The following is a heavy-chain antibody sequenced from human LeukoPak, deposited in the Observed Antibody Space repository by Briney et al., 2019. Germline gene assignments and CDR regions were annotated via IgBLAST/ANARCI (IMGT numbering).Heavy chain of an antibody. CDR1: GYTFTGYY. D-gene: IGHD3-10*01. J-gene: IGHJ3*02. CDR2: INPNSGGT. CDR3: ANLWFGELYSKDAFDI. V-gene: IGHV1-2*06. Sequence: GASVKVSCKASGYTFTGYYMHWVRQAPGQGLEWMGRINPNSGGTNYAQKFQGRVTMTRDTSISTAYMELSRLRSDDTAVYYCANLWFGELYSKDAFDIWGQGTMVTVSS.